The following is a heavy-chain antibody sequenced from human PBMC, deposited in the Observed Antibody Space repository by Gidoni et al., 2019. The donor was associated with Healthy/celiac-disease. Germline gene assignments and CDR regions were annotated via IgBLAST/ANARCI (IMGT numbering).Heavy chain of an antibody. J-gene: IGHJ4*02. Sequence: EVQLVESGGGLVKPGGSLRLSCAASGFTFSNAWMSWVRQAPGKGLEWVGRIKSKTDGGTTDYAAPVKGRFTISRDDSKNTLYLQMNSLKTEDTAVYYCTTDGDIVVVVAAAQTDYWGQGTLVTVSS. CDR1: GFTFSNAW. CDR3: TTDGDIVVVVAAAQTDY. V-gene: IGHV3-15*01. CDR2: IKSKTDGGTT. D-gene: IGHD2-15*01.